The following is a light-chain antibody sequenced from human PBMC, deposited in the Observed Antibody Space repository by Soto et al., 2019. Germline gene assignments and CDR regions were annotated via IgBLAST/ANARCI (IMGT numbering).Light chain of an antibody. J-gene: IGKJ1*01. CDR1: QSVSSSH. V-gene: IGKV3D-7*01. CDR2: GAS. CDR3: QQDYNFWT. Sequence: PGERVTLSCRASQSVSSSHLTWYQQKPGQAPRLLIYGASTRATSIPARFSGSGSGTDFTLTISSLQPEDFAVYYCQQDYNFWTFGQGTKVEIK.